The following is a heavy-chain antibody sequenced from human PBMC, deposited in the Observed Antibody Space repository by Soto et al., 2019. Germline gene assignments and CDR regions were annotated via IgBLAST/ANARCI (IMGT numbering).Heavy chain of an antibody. Sequence: PGGSLRLSCAASGFTFSIYSMNWVRQAPGKGLEWVSYIMPGSSHIFYADSVKGRFTISRDNAKNSLYLQMNSLRAEDTAVYYCARDRYSYYDFWSGSLPYYYFGMDVWGQGTTVTVSS. CDR2: IMPGSSHI. CDR1: GFTFSIYS. J-gene: IGHJ6*02. V-gene: IGHV3-48*01. CDR3: ARDRYSYYDFWSGSLPYYYFGMDV. D-gene: IGHD3-3*01.